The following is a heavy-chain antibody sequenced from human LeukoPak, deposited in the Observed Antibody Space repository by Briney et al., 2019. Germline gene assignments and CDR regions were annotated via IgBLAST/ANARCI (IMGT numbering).Heavy chain of an antibody. CDR3: ARYLGSGLDY. D-gene: IGHD3-10*01. J-gene: IGHJ4*02. CDR1: GGSIGTYY. V-gene: IGHV4-59*01. Sequence: SGPTLVNPSETLSLTCTVSGGSIGTYYWSWIRQPPGKGLEWIGFIYYTGRTSYNPSLKSRVTISVDTSKNHFSLRLTSVTAADTAVYYCARYLGSGLDYWGQGTLVTVSS. CDR2: IYYTGRT.